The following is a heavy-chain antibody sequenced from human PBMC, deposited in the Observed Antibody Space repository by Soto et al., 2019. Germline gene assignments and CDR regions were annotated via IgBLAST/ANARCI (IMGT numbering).Heavy chain of an antibody. Sequence: SETLSLTCTVSGGSISSGGYYWSWIRQHPGKGLEWIGYIYYSGSTYFNPSLKSRLTISVDTSKNQFSLQLSSVTAADTAVYYCARDSHAGFTHYFDPWGQGTLVTVSS. D-gene: IGHD1-26*01. CDR1: GGSISSGGYY. V-gene: IGHV4-31*03. CDR2: IYYSGST. CDR3: ARDSHAGFTHYFDP. J-gene: IGHJ5*02.